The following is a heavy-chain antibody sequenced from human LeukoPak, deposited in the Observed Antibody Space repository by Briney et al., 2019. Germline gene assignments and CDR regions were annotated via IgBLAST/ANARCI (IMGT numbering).Heavy chain of an antibody. CDR2: IWYDGSNK. CDR1: GFTFSSYG. V-gene: IGHV3-33*01. D-gene: IGHD6-19*01. Sequence: GGSLRLSCAASGFTFSSYGMHWVRQAPGKGLEWVAVIWYDGSNKYYADSVKGRFTISRDNSKNTLYLQMNSLRAEDTAVYYCTTDRLHGSYSSGPSPFDYWGQGTLVTVSS. J-gene: IGHJ4*02. CDR3: TTDRLHGSYSSGPSPFDY.